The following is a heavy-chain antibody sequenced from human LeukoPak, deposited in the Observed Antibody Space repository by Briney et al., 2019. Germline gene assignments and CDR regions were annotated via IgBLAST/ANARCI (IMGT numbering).Heavy chain of an antibody. J-gene: IGHJ4*02. Sequence: GGSLRLSCAASGVTLSSYAMSWARQAPGKGLEWVSGISSSGSGGNTYYADSVKGRFTISRDSSKNTLFLHMNTLRAEDTAIYYCAKDNFYCSSTNCFFDYWGQGTLVTVSS. V-gene: IGHV3-23*01. CDR3: AKDNFYCSSTNCFFDY. D-gene: IGHD2-2*01. CDR2: ISSSGSGGNT. CDR1: GVTLSSYA.